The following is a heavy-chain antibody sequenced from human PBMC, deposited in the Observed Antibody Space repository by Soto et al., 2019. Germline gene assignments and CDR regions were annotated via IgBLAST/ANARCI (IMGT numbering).Heavy chain of an antibody. Sequence: GGSLRLSCAASGFTFSNAWMSWVRQAPGKGLEWVGRIKSKTDGGTTDYAAPVKGRFTISRDDSKNTLYLQMNSLKTEDTAVYYCTTNDGYGSGSWGYYYYYYMDVWGKGTTVTVSS. CDR3: TTNDGYGSGSWGYYYYYYMDV. D-gene: IGHD3-10*01. V-gene: IGHV3-15*01. CDR2: IKSKTDGGTT. J-gene: IGHJ6*03. CDR1: GFTFSNAW.